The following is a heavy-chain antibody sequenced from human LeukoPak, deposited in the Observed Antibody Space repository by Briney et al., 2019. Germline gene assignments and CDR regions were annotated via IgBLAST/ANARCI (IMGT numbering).Heavy chain of an antibody. CDR3: ARSPQYFWSGYYIFDY. CDR1: GFTFSSYA. D-gene: IGHD3-3*01. J-gene: IGHJ4*02. Sequence: GGSLRLSCAASGFTFSSYAMSWVRQAPGKGLEWVSAISGSGGSTYYADSVKGRFTISRDNAKNSLYLQMNSLRAEDTAVYYCARSPQYFWSGYYIFDYWGQGTLVTVSS. CDR2: ISGSGGST. V-gene: IGHV3-23*01.